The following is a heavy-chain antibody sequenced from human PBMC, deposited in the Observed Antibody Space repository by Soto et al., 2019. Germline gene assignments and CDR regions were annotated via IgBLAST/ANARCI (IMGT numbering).Heavy chain of an antibody. D-gene: IGHD6-19*01. CDR2: ISGSGGST. J-gene: IGHJ4*02. Sequence: GGSLRLSCAASGFTFSSYAMSWVRQAPGKGLEWVSAISGSGGSTYYADSVKGRFTISRDNSKNTLYLQMNSLRAEDTAVYYCAKIEYSSGWYFRAPFDYWGQGTLVTVSS. CDR1: GFTFSSYA. V-gene: IGHV3-23*01. CDR3: AKIEYSSGWYFRAPFDY.